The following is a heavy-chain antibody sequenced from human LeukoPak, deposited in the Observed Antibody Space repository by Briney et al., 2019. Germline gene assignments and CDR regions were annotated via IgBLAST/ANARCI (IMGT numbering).Heavy chain of an antibody. Sequence: GGSLRLSCAASGFTFSSYAMSWVRQAPGKGLEWVSAISGSGGSTCYADSVKGRFTISRDNSKNTLYLQMNSLRAEDTAVYYCAKGGGSIAARQYDYWGQGILVTVSS. J-gene: IGHJ4*02. CDR1: GFTFSSYA. CDR2: ISGSGGST. V-gene: IGHV3-23*01. D-gene: IGHD6-6*01. CDR3: AKGGGSIAARQYDY.